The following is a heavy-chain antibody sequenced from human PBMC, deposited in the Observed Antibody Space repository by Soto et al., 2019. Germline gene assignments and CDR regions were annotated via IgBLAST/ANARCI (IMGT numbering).Heavy chain of an antibody. V-gene: IGHV1-69*01. D-gene: IGHD3-22*01. Sequence: QVQLVQSGAEVKKPGSSVKVSCKASGGTFSSYAISWVRQAPGQGLEWMGGIIPIFGTANYAQKFQGRVTITADESTSTAYLELSRLRSEETAEYYWARARISGYYPLDAFDIWGQGTMVTVSS. CDR3: ARARISGYYPLDAFDI. J-gene: IGHJ3*02. CDR2: IIPIFGTA. CDR1: GGTFSSYA.